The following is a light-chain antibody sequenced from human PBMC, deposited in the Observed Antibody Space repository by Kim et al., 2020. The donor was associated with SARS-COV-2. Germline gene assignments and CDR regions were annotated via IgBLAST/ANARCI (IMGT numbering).Light chain of an antibody. CDR3: NSRDSSSWV. CDR1: SLRSYY. Sequence: SSELTQDPAVSVALGQTVRITCQGDSLRSYYASWYQQKPGQAPVLVIYGKNNRPSGIPDRFSGSSSGNTASLTITGAQAEDEADYYCNSRDSSSWVFGRGTQLTVL. J-gene: IGLJ3*02. CDR2: GKN. V-gene: IGLV3-19*01.